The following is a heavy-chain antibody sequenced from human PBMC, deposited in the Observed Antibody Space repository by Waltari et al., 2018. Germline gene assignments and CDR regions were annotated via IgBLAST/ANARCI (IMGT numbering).Heavy chain of an antibody. CDR1: GYSLPAYH. D-gene: IGHD1-26*01. CDR3: ARDPGPIVGAPDY. Sequence: VQLVQSGTEVKKPGAAVKVSCQVSGYSLPAYHLHWVRQTPGQGLEWLGWINPKNGDTSYAQNFLGRVTMTRDTSINTVYMDLSGLRSDDTAVFYCARDPGPIVGAPDYWGQGTLVTVSS. V-gene: IGHV1-2*02. CDR2: INPKNGDT. J-gene: IGHJ4*02.